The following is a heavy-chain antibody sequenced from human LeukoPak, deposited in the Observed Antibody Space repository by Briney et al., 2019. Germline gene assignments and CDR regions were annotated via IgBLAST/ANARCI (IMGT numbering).Heavy chain of an antibody. J-gene: IGHJ4*02. CDR2: IKQDGSEK. CDR3: AKDRRAGSYDY. Sequence: GGSLRLSCAASGFTFSSYWMSWVRRAPGKGLEWVANIKQDGSEKYYVGSVKGRFTISRDNSKNTLYLQMNSLRAEDTAVYYCAKDRRAGSYDYWGQGTLVTVSS. V-gene: IGHV3-7*03. CDR1: GFTFSSYW. D-gene: IGHD3-10*01.